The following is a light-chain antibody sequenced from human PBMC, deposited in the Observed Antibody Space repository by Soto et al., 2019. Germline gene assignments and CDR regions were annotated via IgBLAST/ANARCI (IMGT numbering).Light chain of an antibody. CDR2: AAS. J-gene: IGKJ5*01. CDR1: QTISSY. V-gene: IGKV1-39*01. CDR3: PHLTRYPQT. Sequence: MEMAQSPNALKAAVGGRGVNTCRASQTISSYLNWYQQKPGKAPKLLIYAASSLQSGVPSTFSGSRPGPDSTLTISPLPPEASTTYFCPHLTRYPQTFGQGTRLEIK.